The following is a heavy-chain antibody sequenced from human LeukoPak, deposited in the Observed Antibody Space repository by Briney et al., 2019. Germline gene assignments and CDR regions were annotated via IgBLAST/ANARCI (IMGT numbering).Heavy chain of an antibody. CDR2: INPSGGST. Sequence: ASVKVSCKASGYTFTSYYMHWVRQAPGQGLEWMGIINPSGGSTSYAQKFQGRVTMTRDTYTSTVYMELSSLRSEDTAVYYCARDREYYYDSSGYHPTGAFDIWGQGTMVTVSS. J-gene: IGHJ3*02. D-gene: IGHD3-22*01. CDR1: GYTFTSYY. V-gene: IGHV1-46*01. CDR3: ARDREYYYDSSGYHPTGAFDI.